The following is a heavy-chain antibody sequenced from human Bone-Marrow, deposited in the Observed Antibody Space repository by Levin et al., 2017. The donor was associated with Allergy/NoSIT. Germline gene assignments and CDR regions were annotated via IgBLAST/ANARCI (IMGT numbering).Heavy chain of an antibody. CDR3: LKEVLSYPYY. D-gene: IGHD3-10*01. Sequence: GGSLRLSCAASGFTFSSYAMTWVRQAPGKGLEWVSTITSRSGGATHYADSVKGRLTISRDNSKNPLYLQMNSLRAEDTAVYYCLKEVLSYPYYWGQGTLVTVSS. CDR2: ITSRSGGAT. CDR1: GFTFSSYA. J-gene: IGHJ4*02. V-gene: IGHV3-23*01.